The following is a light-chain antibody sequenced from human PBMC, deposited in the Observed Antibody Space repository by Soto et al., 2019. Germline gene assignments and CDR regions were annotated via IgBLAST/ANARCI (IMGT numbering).Light chain of an antibody. Sequence: DIVMTQSPLSLPVTPGEPAAISCRSSQSLLHSNGYNYLDWYLQKPGQSPQLLIYLGSNRASGVPDRFSGSGSGTDFTRKISRGEADDVGVYYCMQALQTPLTFGGGTKVEIK. J-gene: IGKJ4*01. CDR3: MQALQTPLT. CDR2: LGS. V-gene: IGKV2-28*01. CDR1: QSLLHSNGYNY.